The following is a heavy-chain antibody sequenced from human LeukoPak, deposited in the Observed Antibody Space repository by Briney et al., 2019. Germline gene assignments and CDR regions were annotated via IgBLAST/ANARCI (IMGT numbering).Heavy chain of an antibody. J-gene: IGHJ4*02. Sequence: SETLSLTCTVSGGSISSYYWSWIRQPPGKGLEWIGEINHSGSTNYNPSLKSRVAISVDTSKNQFSLKLSSVTAADTAVYYCARGGNYGYYFDYWGQGTLVTVSS. CDR2: INHSGST. CDR3: ARGGNYGYYFDY. D-gene: IGHD3-10*01. V-gene: IGHV4-34*01. CDR1: GGSISSYY.